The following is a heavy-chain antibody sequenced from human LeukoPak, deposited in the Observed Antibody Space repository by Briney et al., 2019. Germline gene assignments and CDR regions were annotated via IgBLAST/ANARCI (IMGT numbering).Heavy chain of an antibody. CDR3: ARDADTISRGDYYYGMDV. Sequence: QAGGSLRLSCAASGFTVSSNYMSWVRQAPGKGLEWVSVIYSGGSTYYADSVKGRFTISRDNSKNTLYLQMNSLRAEDTAVYYCARDADTISRGDYYYGMDVWGQGTTVTVSS. V-gene: IGHV3-66*01. J-gene: IGHJ6*02. D-gene: IGHD3-9*01. CDR2: IYSGGST. CDR1: GFTVSSNY.